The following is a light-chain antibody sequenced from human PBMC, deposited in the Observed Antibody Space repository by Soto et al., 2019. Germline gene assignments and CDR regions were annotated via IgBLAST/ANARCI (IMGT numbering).Light chain of an antibody. CDR2: DVS. CDR3: SSYTGSSPPLV. J-gene: IGLJ2*01. V-gene: IGLV2-14*01. CDR1: SSDVGGYNY. Sequence: QSALTQPASVSGSPGQSITISCTGTSSDVGGYNYVSWYQQHPGKAPKLMIYDVSNRPSVVSNRFSGSKSGNTASLTISGLQAEDEADYYCSSYTGSSPPLVFGGGTKLTVL.